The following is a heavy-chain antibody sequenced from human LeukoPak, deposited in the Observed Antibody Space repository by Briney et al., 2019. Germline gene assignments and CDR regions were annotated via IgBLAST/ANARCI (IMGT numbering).Heavy chain of an antibody. D-gene: IGHD5/OR15-5a*01. CDR3: AREDNRGVYDDGFDI. CDR2: IHSDGNT. J-gene: IGHJ3*02. CDR1: GFTVSNNF. Sequence: GGSLRLSCAASGFTVSNNFMYWVRQALGKGLEWVSVIHSDGNTLYADSVEGRFTISRDNFKNTVYLQMSSLRAEDTAVYYCAREDNRGVYDDGFDIWGQGTMVTVSS. V-gene: IGHV3-53*01.